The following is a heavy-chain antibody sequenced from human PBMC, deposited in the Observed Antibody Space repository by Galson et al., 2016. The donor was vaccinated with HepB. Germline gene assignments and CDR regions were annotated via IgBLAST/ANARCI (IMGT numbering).Heavy chain of an antibody. CDR3: ARSTRGYHD. CDR2: RNGGGGFT. D-gene: IGHD3-22*01. Sequence: LTLSCAASGFTFISYPISWVPQAPVKWLEWVSSRNGGGGFTYYADSVKGRFTISRDTSKNPVYLQMNSLRAEDTAVYYCARSTRGYHDWGQGTLVTVSS. J-gene: IGHJ4*02. V-gene: IGHV3-23*01. CDR1: GFTFISYP.